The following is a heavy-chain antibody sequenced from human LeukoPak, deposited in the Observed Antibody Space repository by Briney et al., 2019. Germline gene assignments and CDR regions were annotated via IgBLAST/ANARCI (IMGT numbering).Heavy chain of an antibody. D-gene: IGHD6-19*01. J-gene: IGHJ5*02. Sequence: SETLSLTCAVYGGSFSGYYWSWIRQPPGKGLEWIGEINHSGSTNYNPSLKSRVTISVDTSKNQFSLKLSSVTAADTAVYYCARAEWYSSGWSDPWGQGTLVTVSS. CDR1: GGSFSGYY. CDR3: ARAEWYSSGWSDP. CDR2: INHSGST. V-gene: IGHV4-34*01.